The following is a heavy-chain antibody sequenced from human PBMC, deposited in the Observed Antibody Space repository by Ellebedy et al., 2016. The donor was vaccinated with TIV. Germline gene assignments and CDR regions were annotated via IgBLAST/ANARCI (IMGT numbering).Heavy chain of an antibody. CDR1: GGSISNNTYY. Sequence: SETLSLTCSVSGGSISNNTYYWGWIRQPPGKGLEWIGSIYYSGNTYYNPSLESRVTISVDTSKNQFSLRLSSVTAADTAVYYCAEGRSGWYYFDYWGQGTLVTVSS. CDR3: AEGRSGWYYFDY. CDR2: IYYSGNT. V-gene: IGHV4-39*07. D-gene: IGHD6-19*01. J-gene: IGHJ4*02.